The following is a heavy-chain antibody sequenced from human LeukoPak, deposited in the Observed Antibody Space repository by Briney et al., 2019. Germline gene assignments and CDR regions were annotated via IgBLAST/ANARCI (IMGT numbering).Heavy chain of an antibody. J-gene: IGHJ6*02. Sequence: GGSLRLSCAASGFTFSSYSMNWVRQAPGKGLEWVSYISSSSSTIYYADSVKGRFTISRDNAKNSLYLQMNSLRAEDTAVYYCARDLGPPTYDSSGYYYSYYYYGMDVWGQGTTVTVSS. CDR2: ISSSSSTI. D-gene: IGHD3-22*01. V-gene: IGHV3-48*01. CDR1: GFTFSSYS. CDR3: ARDLGPPTYDSSGYYYSYYYYGMDV.